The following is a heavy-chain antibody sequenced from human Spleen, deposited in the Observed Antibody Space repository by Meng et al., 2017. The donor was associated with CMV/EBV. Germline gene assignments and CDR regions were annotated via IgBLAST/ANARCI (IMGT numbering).Heavy chain of an antibody. CDR1: GFTFSSYW. CDR2: IKQDGSEK. D-gene: IGHD3-16*01. Sequence: GESLKISCAASGFTFSSYWMTWVRQAPGKGLEWVANIKQDGSEKYHVDSVKGRFTISRDNAKKSLYLQMNSLRGEDTAVYYCARDSLRLAVWGQGTTVTVSS. V-gene: IGHV3-7*01. J-gene: IGHJ6*02. CDR3: ARDSLRLAV.